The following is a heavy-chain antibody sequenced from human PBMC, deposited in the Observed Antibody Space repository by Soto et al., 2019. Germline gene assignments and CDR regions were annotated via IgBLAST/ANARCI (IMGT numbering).Heavy chain of an antibody. D-gene: IGHD7-27*01. CDR1: GDSMTTYY. J-gene: IGHJ3*02. Sequence: QVQLQESGPGLVEPSETLSLTCTVSGDSMTTYYWSWIRQSAEKGLEWIGRISAKGTTTYIPSLNSRIALSIDTAKNQFSLNLKFVTAADTAVYFCARDQSGAADIWGQGTLVTVS. V-gene: IGHV4-4*07. CDR3: ARDQSGAADI. CDR2: ISAKGTT.